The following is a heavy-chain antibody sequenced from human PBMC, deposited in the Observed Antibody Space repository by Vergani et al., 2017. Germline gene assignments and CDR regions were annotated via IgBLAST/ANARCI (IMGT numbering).Heavy chain of an antibody. J-gene: IGHJ6*03. Sequence: VQLLESGGGLVQPGGSLRLSCAASGFTFSSYGMHWVRQAPGKGLEWVAVISYDGSNKYYADSVKGRFTISRDNSKNTLYLQMNSLRAEDTAVYYCAKVSGYEPTFYYYYMDVWGKGTTVTVSS. CDR2: ISYDGSNK. D-gene: IGHD5-12*01. CDR1: GFTFSSYG. V-gene: IGHV3-30*18. CDR3: AKVSGYEPTFYYYYMDV.